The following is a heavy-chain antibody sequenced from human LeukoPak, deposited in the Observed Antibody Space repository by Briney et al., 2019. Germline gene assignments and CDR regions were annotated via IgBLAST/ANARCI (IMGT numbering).Heavy chain of an antibody. CDR1: GYTLTELS. CDR2: FDPEDGEA. J-gene: IGHJ3*02. Sequence: GASVKVSCKVSGYTLTELSMHWVRQAPGKGLEWMGGFDPEDGEALYAQKFQGRVTMTEDTSTDTAYMELSSLRSEDTAVYHCATDLHLIAVAGLGDAFDIWGLGTMVTVSS. V-gene: IGHV1-24*01. D-gene: IGHD6-19*01. CDR3: ATDLHLIAVAGLGDAFDI.